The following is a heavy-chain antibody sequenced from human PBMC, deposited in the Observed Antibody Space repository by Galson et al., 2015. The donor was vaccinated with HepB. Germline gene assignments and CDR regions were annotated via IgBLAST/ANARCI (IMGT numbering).Heavy chain of an antibody. CDR2: ISSSSSYI. CDR1: GFTFSSYS. D-gene: IGHD2-2*01. J-gene: IGHJ6*02. Sequence: SLRLSCAASGFTFSSYSMNWVRQAPGKGLEWVSSISSSSSYIYYADSVKGRFTISRDNAKNSLYLQMNSLRAEDTAVYYCARESIVVVPAATTYYYYGMDVWGQGTTVTVSS. V-gene: IGHV3-21*01. CDR3: ARESIVVVPAATTYYYYGMDV.